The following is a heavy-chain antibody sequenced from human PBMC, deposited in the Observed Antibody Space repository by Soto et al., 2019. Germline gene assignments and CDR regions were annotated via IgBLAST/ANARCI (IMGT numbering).Heavy chain of an antibody. Sequence: QLQLQESGPGLVKPSETLSLTCTVSGGSINNNNFHWGWIRQPPGKGLEWIGGIYYTGSTYYNPSLKSRVTISVDTSKNHFSLQVTSVTAADTAVYYCATYSTSSGWFDPWGQGTLVTISS. J-gene: IGHJ5*02. D-gene: IGHD6-6*01. V-gene: IGHV4-39*02. CDR2: IYYTGST. CDR3: ATYSTSSGWFDP. CDR1: GGSINNNNFH.